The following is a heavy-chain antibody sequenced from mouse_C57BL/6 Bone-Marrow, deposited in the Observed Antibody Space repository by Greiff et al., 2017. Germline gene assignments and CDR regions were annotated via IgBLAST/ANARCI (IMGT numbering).Heavy chain of an antibody. Sequence: DVQLVESGAELVRPGASVSLSCTASGFNIKDDYMHWLKQRPEQGLVWIGWTVPENGDTEYASKFQGKATITAYTSSNTAYLQLSSLTSEDTAVYYCTTAFYDYDHLTCAYWGQGTLVTVSA. V-gene: IGHV14-4*01. CDR1: GFNIKDDY. J-gene: IGHJ3*01. CDR3: TTAFYDYDHLTCAY. D-gene: IGHD2-4*01. CDR2: TVPENGDT.